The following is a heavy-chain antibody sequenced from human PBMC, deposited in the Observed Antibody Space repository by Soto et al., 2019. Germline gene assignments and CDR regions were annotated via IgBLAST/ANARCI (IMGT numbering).Heavy chain of an antibody. D-gene: IGHD2-2*01. J-gene: IGHJ6*03. Sequence: PSETLSLTCAVYGGSFSGYYWSWIRQPPGKGLEWIGEINHSRSTNYNPSLKSRITISVDTSKNKISLKLSSVTAADTGVYYCVREGYCISTSCYWGPFDYYYYYIDVWGAETPVTVSS. CDR2: INHSRST. CDR3: VREGYCISTSCYWGPFDYYYYYIDV. V-gene: IGHV4-34*01. CDR1: GGSFSGYY.